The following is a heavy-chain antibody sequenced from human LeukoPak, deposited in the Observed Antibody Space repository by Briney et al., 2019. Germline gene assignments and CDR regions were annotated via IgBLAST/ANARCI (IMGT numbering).Heavy chain of an antibody. CDR3: ARDAFYDFWSGYSDAFDI. CDR1: GGSISSYY. J-gene: IGHJ3*02. V-gene: IGHV4-59*12. Sequence: PSETLSLTCTVSGGSISSYYWSWIRQPPGKGLEWIGYIYYSGSTYYNPSLKSRVTISVDTSKNQFSLKLSSVTAADTAVYYCARDAFYDFWSGYSDAFDIWGQGTMVTVSS. CDR2: IYYSGST. D-gene: IGHD3-3*01.